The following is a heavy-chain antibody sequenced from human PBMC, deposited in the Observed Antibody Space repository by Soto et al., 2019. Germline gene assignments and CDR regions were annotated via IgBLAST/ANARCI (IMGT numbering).Heavy chain of an antibody. CDR1: GFSVSTHV. CDR2: LWYDGSRE. D-gene: IGHD3-22*01. Sequence: QAQLVESGGGVVQPGRSLRLSCTASGFSVSTHVIHWVRQAPGKGLEWVAVLWYDGSREYYAESVKGRFTISRDNSKNTMYLQMNSLRAEDTAVYYCARVPRYDTWYFDYWGQGTLATVSS. CDR3: ARVPRYDTWYFDY. V-gene: IGHV3-33*01. J-gene: IGHJ4*02.